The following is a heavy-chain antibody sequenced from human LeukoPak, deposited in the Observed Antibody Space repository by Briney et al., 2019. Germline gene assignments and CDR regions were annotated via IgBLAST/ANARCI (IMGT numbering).Heavy chain of an antibody. CDR2: ISYDGSNK. CDR1: GFTFSSYA. D-gene: IGHD6-19*01. Sequence: PGRSLRLSCAASGFTFSSYAMHWVRQAPGKGLEWVAVISYDGSNKYYADSVKGRFTISRDNSKNTLYLQMNSLRAEDTAVYYCAKGVAGFDYWGQGTLVTVSS. CDR3: AKGVAGFDY. J-gene: IGHJ4*02. V-gene: IGHV3-30-3*01.